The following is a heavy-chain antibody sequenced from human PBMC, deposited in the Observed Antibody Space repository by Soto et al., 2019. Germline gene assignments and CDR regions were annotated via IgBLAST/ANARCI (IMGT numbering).Heavy chain of an antibody. D-gene: IGHD3-3*01. CDR2: IWYDGSNK. Sequence: GGSLRLSCAASGFTFSSYGMHWVRQAPGKGLEWVAVIWYDGSNKYYADSVKGRFTISRDNSKNTLYLQMNSLRAEDTAVYYCARDGEGSEWYGPGGGYYYMDVWGKGTTVTVSS. J-gene: IGHJ6*03. CDR3: ARDGEGSEWYGPGGGYYYMDV. CDR1: GFTFSSYG. V-gene: IGHV3-33*01.